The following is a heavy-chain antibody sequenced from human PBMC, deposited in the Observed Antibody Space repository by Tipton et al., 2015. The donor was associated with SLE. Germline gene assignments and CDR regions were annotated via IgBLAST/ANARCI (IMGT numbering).Heavy chain of an antibody. CDR3: ARTDGDYYGSGSYPNWFDP. J-gene: IGHJ5*02. D-gene: IGHD3-10*01. V-gene: IGHV4-39*07. CDR1: GGSISSSSYY. CDR2: IYYSGST. Sequence: TLSLTCTVSGGSISSSSYYWGWIRQPPGKGLEWIGSIYYSGSTYYNPSLKSRVTISVDTSKNQFSLKLSSVAAADTAVYYCARTDGDYYGSGSYPNWFDPWRQGTLVTVSS.